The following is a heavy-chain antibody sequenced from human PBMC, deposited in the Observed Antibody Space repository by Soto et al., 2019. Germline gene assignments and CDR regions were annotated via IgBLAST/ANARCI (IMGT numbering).Heavy chain of an antibody. CDR1: GGTFSSYT. J-gene: IGHJ4*02. D-gene: IGHD5-12*01. CDR3: ARGGVATICAFDY. V-gene: IGHV1-69*02. CDR2: IIPILGIA. Sequence: QVQLVQSGAEVKKPGSSVKVSCKASGGTFSSYTISWVRQAPGQGLEWMGRIIPILGIANYAKKFHCRVTISADKSPSTVYVELSSLRSEDTGVYYCARGGVATICAFDYWGQGTLVTVSS.